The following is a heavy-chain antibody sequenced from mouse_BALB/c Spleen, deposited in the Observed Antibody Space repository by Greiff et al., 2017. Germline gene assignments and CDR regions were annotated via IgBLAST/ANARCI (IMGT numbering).Heavy chain of an antibody. CDR3: ARRSVYYGNDAMDY. CDR1: GDSITSGY. Sequence: VQLKESGPSLVKPSQTLSLTCSVTGDSITSGYWNWIRKFPGNKLEYMGYISYSGSTYYNPSLKSRISITRDTSKNQYYLQLNSVTTEDTATYYCARRSVYYGNDAMDYWGQGTSVTVSS. CDR2: ISYSGST. V-gene: IGHV3-8*02. D-gene: IGHD2-1*01. J-gene: IGHJ4*01.